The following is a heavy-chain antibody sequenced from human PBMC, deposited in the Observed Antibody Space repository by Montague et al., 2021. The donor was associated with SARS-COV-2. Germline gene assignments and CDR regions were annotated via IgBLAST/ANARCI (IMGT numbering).Heavy chain of an antibody. V-gene: IGHV4-39*01. CDR2: MVYSGRN. J-gene: IGHJ5*02. Sequence: SETLSLTCTVSGDSINSDTAFWGWVRQSPGKGLEWIGSMVYSGRNFYNGALRSRLTISVDTSKNQFSLELRVVTAADTGLYYCARHDHTDFGSPNWFDPWGQGTLVTVSS. CDR3: ARHDHTDFGSPNWFDP. CDR1: GDSINSDTAF. D-gene: IGHD5-18*01.